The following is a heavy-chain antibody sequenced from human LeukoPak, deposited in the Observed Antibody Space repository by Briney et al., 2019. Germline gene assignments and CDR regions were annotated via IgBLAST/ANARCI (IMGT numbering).Heavy chain of an antibody. Sequence: ASVKVSCKVSGYTLTELSMHWVRQAPGKGLEWMGGFDPEDGGTIYAQKFQGRVTMTEDTSTDTAYMELSSLRSEDTAVYYCATHVLLWSNYFDYWGQGTLVTVSS. CDR1: GYTLTELS. J-gene: IGHJ4*02. V-gene: IGHV1-24*01. CDR2: FDPEDGGT. D-gene: IGHD3-10*01. CDR3: ATHVLLWSNYFDY.